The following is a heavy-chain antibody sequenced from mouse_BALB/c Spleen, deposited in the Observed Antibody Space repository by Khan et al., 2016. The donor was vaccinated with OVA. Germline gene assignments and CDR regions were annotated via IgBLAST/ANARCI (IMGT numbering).Heavy chain of an antibody. J-gene: IGHJ2*01. CDR1: GYSFTGYF. CDR2: INPHIGET. Sequence: VQLKESGPELVKPWASVKISCKASGYSFTGYFMNWVMQSHGKSLEWIGRINPHIGETFYNQKFKGKATLTVDESSSTAYMELRCLASEDAAVYYCARTYCSDFDNWGQGTTLTVSS. CDR3: ARTYCSDFDN. V-gene: IGHV1-20*02. D-gene: IGHD2-12*01.